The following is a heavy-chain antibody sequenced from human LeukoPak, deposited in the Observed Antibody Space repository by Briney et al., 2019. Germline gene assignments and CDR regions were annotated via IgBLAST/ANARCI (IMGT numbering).Heavy chain of an antibody. CDR1: GYTFTGYY. J-gene: IGHJ4*02. D-gene: IGHD3-3*01. CDR2: INPNSGGT. V-gene: IGHV1-2*04. Sequence: ASVKVSCKASGYTFTGYYMHWVRQAPGQGLEWMGWINPNSGGTNYAQKFQGWVTMTRDTSISTAYMELSRLRSDDTAVYYCARAIHFGVVIPSVRYWGQGTLVTVSS. CDR3: ARAIHFGVVIPSVRY.